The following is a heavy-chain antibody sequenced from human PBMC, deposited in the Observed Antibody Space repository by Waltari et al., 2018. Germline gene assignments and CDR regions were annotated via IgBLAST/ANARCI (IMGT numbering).Heavy chain of an antibody. D-gene: IGHD3-22*01. CDR1: GGSFSGYY. CDR3: ARGYYYDSSGYRNWFDP. Sequence: QVQLQQWGAGLLKPSETLSLTCAVYGGSFSGYYWSWIRQPPGQGLAWIGEINHRGRTNYSPSRMSRVTISVDASKNQFSLKLRSVTAADTAVYYCARGYYYDSSGYRNWFDPWGQGTLVTVSS. J-gene: IGHJ5*02. V-gene: IGHV4-34*01. CDR2: INHRGRT.